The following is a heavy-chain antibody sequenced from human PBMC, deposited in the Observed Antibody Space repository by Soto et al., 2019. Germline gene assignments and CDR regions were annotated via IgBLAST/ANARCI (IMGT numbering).Heavy chain of an antibody. Sequence: QVQLQQWGAGLLKPSETLSLTCAVYGGSFSGYYWSWIRQPPGKGLEWIGEINHSGSTNYNPSLKSRVTMSVDTSKNQFSLKLSSVTASDTAVYYCARGRGFGGVIVSSYVDYGGRGTLVTVSS. D-gene: IGHD3-16*02. V-gene: IGHV4-34*01. CDR3: ARGRGFGGVIVSSYVDY. CDR1: GGSFSGYY. CDR2: INHSGST. J-gene: IGHJ4*02.